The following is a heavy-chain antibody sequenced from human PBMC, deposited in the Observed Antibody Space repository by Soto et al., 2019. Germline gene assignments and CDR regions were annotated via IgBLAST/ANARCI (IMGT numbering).Heavy chain of an antibody. CDR2: IYYSGNT. Sequence: QLQLQESGPGLVKPSETLSLTCTVSGGSIGGSTYYWGWIRQPPGKGLEWIGSIYYSGNTYYNPPLKSRVTMSVDTSNNQFSLKLTFVTAADTAVYYCARLPDYGSGNSGMDVWGQGTTVTVSS. V-gene: IGHV4-39*01. CDR1: GGSIGGSTYY. D-gene: IGHD3-10*01. J-gene: IGHJ6*02. CDR3: ARLPDYGSGNSGMDV.